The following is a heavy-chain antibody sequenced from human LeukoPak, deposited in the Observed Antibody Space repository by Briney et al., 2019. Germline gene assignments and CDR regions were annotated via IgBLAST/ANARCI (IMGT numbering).Heavy chain of an antibody. D-gene: IGHD2-2*01. Sequence: SETLSLTCAVYGGSFSGYYWSWVRQPPGKGLEWIGEINHSGSTNYNPSLKSRVTISVDTSKNQFSLKLSSVTAADTAVYYCARVGHLMHQLFTRRGFMDVWGQGTTVTVSS. CDR1: GGSFSGYY. CDR3: ARVGHLMHQLFTRRGFMDV. V-gene: IGHV4-34*01. CDR2: INHSGST. J-gene: IGHJ6*02.